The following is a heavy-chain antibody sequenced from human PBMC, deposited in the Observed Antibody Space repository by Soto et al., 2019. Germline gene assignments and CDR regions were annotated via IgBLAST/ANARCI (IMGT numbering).Heavy chain of an antibody. CDR1: GFTFSNAW. V-gene: IGHV3-15*01. Sequence: EVQLVESGGGLVKPGGSLRLSCAASGFTFSNAWMSWVRQAPGKGLEWVGRIKSKTDGGTTDYAAPVKGRFTISRDDSKNTLYLHMNSLKTEDTAVYYCTTAGVVAAGLDYWGQGTLVTVSS. CDR3: TTAGVVAAGLDY. J-gene: IGHJ4*02. D-gene: IGHD2-15*01. CDR2: IKSKTDGGTT.